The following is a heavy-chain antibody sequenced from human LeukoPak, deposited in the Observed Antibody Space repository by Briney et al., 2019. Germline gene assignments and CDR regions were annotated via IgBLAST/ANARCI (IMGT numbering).Heavy chain of an antibody. Sequence: PSETLSLTCTVSGGSISSVGYYWSWNRQPPGKGLEWIGYIYYSGSTNYNPSLKSRVTISVDTSKNQFSLKLSSVTAADTAVYYCARQRSSGWSRPNWFDPWGQGTLVTVSS. J-gene: IGHJ5*02. CDR1: GGSISSVGYY. D-gene: IGHD6-19*01. CDR2: IYYSGST. V-gene: IGHV4-61*08. CDR3: ARQRSSGWSRPNWFDP.